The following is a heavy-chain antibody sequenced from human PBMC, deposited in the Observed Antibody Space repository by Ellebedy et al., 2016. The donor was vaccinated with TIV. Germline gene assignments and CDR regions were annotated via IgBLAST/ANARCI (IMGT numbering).Heavy chain of an antibody. Sequence: GESLKISXAASGFTFSSYGMHWVRQAPGKGLEWVAVISYDGSNKYYADSVKGRFTISRDNSKNTLYLQMNSLRAEDTAVYYCAKDRPYYDSSGYFDYWGQGTLVTVSS. CDR1: GFTFSSYG. CDR3: AKDRPYYDSSGYFDY. D-gene: IGHD3-22*01. J-gene: IGHJ4*02. CDR2: ISYDGSNK. V-gene: IGHV3-30*18.